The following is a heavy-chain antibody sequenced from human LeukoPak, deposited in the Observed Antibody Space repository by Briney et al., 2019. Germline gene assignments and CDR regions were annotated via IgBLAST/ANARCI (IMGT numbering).Heavy chain of an antibody. CDR1: GYTFTSYA. V-gene: IGHV7-4-1*02. CDR3: ARRVEGHAFDI. Sequence: ASVKVSCKASGYTFTSYAMSWVRQAPGQGLEWMGWINANTGNPTYAQGFTGRFVFSLDTSVSTAYLQISSLKAEDTAVYYCARRVEGHAFDIWGQGTMVTVSS. CDR2: INANTGNP. J-gene: IGHJ3*02. D-gene: IGHD1-1*01.